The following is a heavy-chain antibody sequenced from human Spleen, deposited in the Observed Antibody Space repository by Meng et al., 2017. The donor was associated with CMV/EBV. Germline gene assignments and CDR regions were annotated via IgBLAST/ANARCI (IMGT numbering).Heavy chain of an antibody. CDR3: ARVRRGYGSQYYFDF. CDR1: GGSISSSSDY. V-gene: IGHV4-39*07. CDR2: IYHSGNT. D-gene: IGHD5-12*01. J-gene: IGHJ4*02. Sequence: SETLSLTCTISGGSISSSSDYWGWIRQPPGKGLDWIGSIYHSGNTYYSPSLKSRVAISVDRSKNQFSLKVTSVTAADTAVYYCARVRRGYGSQYYFDFWGQGTLVTVSS.